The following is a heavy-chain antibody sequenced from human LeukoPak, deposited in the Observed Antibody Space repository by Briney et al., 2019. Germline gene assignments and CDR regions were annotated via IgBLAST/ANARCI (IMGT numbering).Heavy chain of an antibody. Sequence: QPGRSLRLSCTASGFTFSSHGMQWVRQAPGKGLEWVAVIWSDGSKESYTDSVKGRFTISRDNSKNTLYLQMSSLRTEDTAVYYCAREGIFGVLTKALDYWGQGTLVTVSS. CDR2: IWSDGSKE. D-gene: IGHD3-3*01. CDR1: GFTFSSHG. J-gene: IGHJ4*02. V-gene: IGHV3-33*01. CDR3: AREGIFGVLTKALDY.